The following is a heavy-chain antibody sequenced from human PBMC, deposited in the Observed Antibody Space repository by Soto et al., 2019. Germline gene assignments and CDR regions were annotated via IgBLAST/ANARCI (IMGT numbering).Heavy chain of an antibody. CDR3: APRYYES. CDR2: SRTKTEGGTT. Sequence: VGSLRLSCAASGFNFSDTSMNWVRQAPGQGLEWVGRSRTKTEGGTTDYAGPVKGRFTISRDDSKYTLYLQMNSLKPEDTAVYYCAPRYYESWGKGTLVTVTS. V-gene: IGHV3-15*07. CDR1: GFNFSDTS. D-gene: IGHD3-22*01. J-gene: IGHJ4*02.